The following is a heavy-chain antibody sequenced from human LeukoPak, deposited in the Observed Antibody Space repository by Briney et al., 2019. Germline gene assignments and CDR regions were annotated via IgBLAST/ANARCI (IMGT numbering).Heavy chain of an antibody. V-gene: IGHV1-46*01. Sequence: ASVKVSCKASGYTFTSYYMHWVRQAPGQGLEWMGIINPSGGSTSYAQKFQGRVTMTRDTSTSTVYMELSSLRSEDTAVYYCARTVWFGDHTPLGEYYYYGMDVWGQGTTVTVSS. D-gene: IGHD3-10*01. CDR2: INPSGGST. CDR3: ARTVWFGDHTPLGEYYYYGMDV. J-gene: IGHJ6*02. CDR1: GYTFTSYY.